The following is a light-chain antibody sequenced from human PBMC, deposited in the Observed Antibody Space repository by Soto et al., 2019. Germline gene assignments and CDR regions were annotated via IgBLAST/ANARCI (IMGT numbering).Light chain of an antibody. J-gene: IGLJ3*02. CDR1: SRDVGGYNY. Sequence: QSALTQPASVSGSPGQSVAISCTGTSRDVGGYNYVSWYQQHPGKAPKLMIYEVSNRPSGVSNRFSGSKSGNTASLTISGVQAEDEADYYCSSSRSSSTWVFGGGTKLTVL. CDR3: SSSRSSSTWV. V-gene: IGLV2-14*01. CDR2: EVS.